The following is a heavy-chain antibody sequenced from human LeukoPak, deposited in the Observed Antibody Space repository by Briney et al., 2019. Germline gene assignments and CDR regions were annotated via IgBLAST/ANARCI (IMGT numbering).Heavy chain of an antibody. D-gene: IGHD6-13*01. Sequence: GGSLRLSCAASGFTVSTYFMSWVRQAPGKGLEWVANIKEDGTDKNYMDSVKGRFTISRDNAKNSLFLQMNSLRAEDTAVYYCARERIATASAGDYWGQGTLVTVSS. CDR1: GFTVSTYF. J-gene: IGHJ4*02. CDR3: ARERIATASAGDY. V-gene: IGHV3-7*01. CDR2: IKEDGTDK.